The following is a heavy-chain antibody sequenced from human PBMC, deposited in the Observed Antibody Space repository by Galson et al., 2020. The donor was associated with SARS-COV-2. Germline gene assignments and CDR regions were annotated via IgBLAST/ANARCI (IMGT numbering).Heavy chain of an antibody. J-gene: IGHJ6*02. CDR1: GYTLTDYY. CDR3: ARGSMIFGARDYYSMDV. V-gene: IGHV1-2*02. CDR2: INAYSGGT. Sequence: ASVKVSCKASGYTLTDYYIHWVRHAPGQGFEWLGWINAYSGGTNHAPTFHVNMSRDTSISTAYMELNSMRYGDTAVYYCARGSMIFGARDYYSMDVWGQGTVVTVSS. D-gene: IGHD3-3*01.